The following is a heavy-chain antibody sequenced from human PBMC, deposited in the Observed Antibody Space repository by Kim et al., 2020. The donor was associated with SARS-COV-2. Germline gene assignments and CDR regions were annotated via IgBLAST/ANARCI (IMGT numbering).Heavy chain of an antibody. V-gene: IGHV3-73*01. CDR2: ISSKANSYAT. CDR3: TRIPVTTLDFWDAVDM. Sequence: GGSLRLSCAASGFTFSGYPLHWVRQASGKGLECVCRISSKANSYATGYAASVKGRFTISRDDSKYTAYLEMNGLKTEVTAVYYCTRIPVTTLDFWDAVDMWGKRTIGTVSS. J-gene: IGHJ3*02. CDR1: GFTFSGYP. D-gene: IGHD1-1*01.